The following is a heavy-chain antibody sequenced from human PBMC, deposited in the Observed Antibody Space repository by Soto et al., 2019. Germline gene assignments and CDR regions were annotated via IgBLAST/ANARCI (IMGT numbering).Heavy chain of an antibody. CDR2: IYYTGTT. V-gene: IGHV4-59*01. CDR1: GGSISDYY. CDR3: AGERGVWFGDLLPHGWFD. J-gene: IGHJ5*02. D-gene: IGHD3-10*01. Sequence: ASETLSLTCTVSGGSISDYYWSWIRQPPGKGLEWIGYIYYTGTTSYNPSLKSRVTISVDTSRNQFSLRLTSVTAADTAVYYCAGERGVWFGDLLPHGWFD.